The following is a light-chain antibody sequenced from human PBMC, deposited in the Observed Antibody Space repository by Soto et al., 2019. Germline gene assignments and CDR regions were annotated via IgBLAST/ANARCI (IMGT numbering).Light chain of an antibody. CDR2: AAS. J-gene: IGKJ4*01. V-gene: IGKV3-20*01. CDR3: QQDGSSSLT. CDR1: QSVSSSY. Sequence: EIVLTQSPGTLSLSPGERATLSCRASQSVSSSYLSWHQQKRGQAPMLLIYAASSRATGIPDRFSGSGSETDFTLTISRLEHEDFAVYYCQQDGSSSLTFGGGTKVDIK.